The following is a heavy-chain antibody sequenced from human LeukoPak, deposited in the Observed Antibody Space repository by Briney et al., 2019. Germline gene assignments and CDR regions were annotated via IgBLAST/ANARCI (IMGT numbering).Heavy chain of an antibody. CDR2: IGGSGTRT. CDR1: GFSFSNYE. V-gene: IGHV3-23*01. CDR3: AKDSHWILFDD. D-gene: IGHD2-2*03. Sequence: QSGGSLRLSCAASGFSFSNYEMNWVRQAPGKGLEWVSGIGGSGTRTYYADSVKGRFTISRDNSKNTLYLQMNSLRDEDTAVYYCAKDSHWILFDDWGQGTLVTVSS. J-gene: IGHJ4*02.